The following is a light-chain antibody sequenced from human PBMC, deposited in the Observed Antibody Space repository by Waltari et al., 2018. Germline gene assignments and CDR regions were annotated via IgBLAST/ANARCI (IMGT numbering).Light chain of an antibody. Sequence: EVVLTQSPGTLSLSPGESAAISCRASQGVSTNSLAWYQQRPGQAPRLLIYDVSIRATGIPDRFSGSGSGTDFTLTISRLEPEDFAVYYCQKYGDSNSFGQGTKLEIK. CDR3: QKYGDSNS. J-gene: IGKJ2*01. V-gene: IGKV3-20*01. CDR1: QGVSTNS. CDR2: DVS.